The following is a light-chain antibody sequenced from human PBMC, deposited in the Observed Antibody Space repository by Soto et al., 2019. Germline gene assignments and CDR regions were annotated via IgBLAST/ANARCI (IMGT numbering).Light chain of an antibody. V-gene: IGKV3-11*01. CDR2: NAS. CDR3: QQRWSGTRT. CDR1: QSVXSY. Sequence: ISLTQSPATLSLSPGERATLSCRASQSVXSYFAWYQQKPGQAPRLLXANASNRATGSPASLSGSETVTDFTLTIIRREPDYSDCYDWQQRWSGTRTFGGGTKVDIK. J-gene: IGKJ4*02.